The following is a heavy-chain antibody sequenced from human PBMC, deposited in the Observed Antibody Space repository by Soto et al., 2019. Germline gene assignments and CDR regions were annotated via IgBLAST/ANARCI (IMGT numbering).Heavy chain of an antibody. CDR3: ARGGGKRGYSYGLYYYYYGMDV. V-gene: IGHV4-34*01. J-gene: IGHJ6*02. Sequence: ELLSLNCAAYGGCFSGYYWSWIRQPPGKGLELIGEINHSGSTNYNPSLKSRVTISVDTSKNQFSLKLSSVTAADTAVYYCARGGGKRGYSYGLYYYYYGMDVWGQGTTVTVPS. CDR1: GGCFSGYY. D-gene: IGHD5-18*01. CDR2: INHSGST.